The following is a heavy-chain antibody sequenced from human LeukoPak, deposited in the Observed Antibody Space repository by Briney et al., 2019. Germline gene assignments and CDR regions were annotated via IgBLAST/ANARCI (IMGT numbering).Heavy chain of an antibody. J-gene: IGHJ4*02. CDR1: GGSISSYY. Sequence: PSETLSLTCTVSGGSISSYYWSWIRQPAGKGLEWIGRMYTIGSTNYNPSLKSRVTMSVDTSKSQFSLKLSSVTAADTAVYYCARETGELQRFFDYWGQGTLVTVSS. D-gene: IGHD1-7*01. CDR2: MYTIGST. V-gene: IGHV4-4*07. CDR3: ARETGELQRFFDY.